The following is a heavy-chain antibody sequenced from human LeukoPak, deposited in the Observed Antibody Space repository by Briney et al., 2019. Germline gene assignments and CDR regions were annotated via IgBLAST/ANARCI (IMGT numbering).Heavy chain of an antibody. D-gene: IGHD3-22*01. V-gene: IGHV3-7*01. J-gene: IGHJ5*02. Sequence: GGSLRLSCAASGFTFSSYWMSWVRQAPGKGLGWVANIKQDGSEKYYVDSVKGRFTISRDNAKNSLYLQMNSLRAEDTAVYYCARAVNYYDSSGYYWTNWFDPWGQGTLVTVSS. CDR3: ARAVNYYDSSGYYWTNWFDP. CDR2: IKQDGSEK. CDR1: GFTFSSYW.